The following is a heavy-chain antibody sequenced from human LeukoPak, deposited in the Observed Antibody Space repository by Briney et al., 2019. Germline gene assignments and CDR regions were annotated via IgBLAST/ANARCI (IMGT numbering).Heavy chain of an antibody. CDR3: ARAMFPEYYYGSGSLSDV. CDR2: INPNSGGT. Sequence: GASVKVFCKASGDTLTGYYMHWVRQAPGQGLEWMGRINPNSGGTNYAQKFQGRVTMTRDTSISTAYMELSRLRSDDTAVYYCARAMFPEYYYGSGSLSDVWGQGTLVTVSS. J-gene: IGHJ4*02. CDR1: GDTLTGYY. V-gene: IGHV1-2*06. D-gene: IGHD3-10*01.